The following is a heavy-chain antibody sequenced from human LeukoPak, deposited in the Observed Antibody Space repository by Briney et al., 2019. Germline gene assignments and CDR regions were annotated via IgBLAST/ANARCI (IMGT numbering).Heavy chain of an antibody. CDR2: IYYSGST. J-gene: IGHJ4*02. V-gene: IGHV4-39*01. CDR1: GGSINTNYY. CDR3: ASDDDPLDY. D-gene: IGHD3-3*01. Sequence: IPSETLSLTCTVSGGSINTNYYWGWIRQPPGKGLEWIGSIYYSGSTYYNPSLKSRVTISIDTSKNQFSLKLSSVTAADTAVYYCASDDDPLDYWGQGTLVTVSS.